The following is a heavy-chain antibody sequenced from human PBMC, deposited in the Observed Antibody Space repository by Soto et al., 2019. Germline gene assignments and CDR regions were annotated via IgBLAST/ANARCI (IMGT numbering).Heavy chain of an antibody. CDR2: IYYSGST. Sequence: PSETLSLTCTVSGGSISSYYWSWIRQPPGKGLEWIGYIYYSGSTNYNPSLKSRVTISVDTSKNQFSLKLSSVTAADTAVYYCAIHYKRHPKGRLDPWGPGNLVTVSS. CDR3: AIHYKRHPKGRLDP. V-gene: IGHV4-59*08. J-gene: IGHJ5*02. CDR1: GGSISSYY. D-gene: IGHD3-10*01.